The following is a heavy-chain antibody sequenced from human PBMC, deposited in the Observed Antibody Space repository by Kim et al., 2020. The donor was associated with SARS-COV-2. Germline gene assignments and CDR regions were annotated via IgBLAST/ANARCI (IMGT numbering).Heavy chain of an antibody. Sequence: SETLSLTCTVSGGSISSYYWSWIRQPAGKGLEWIGRIYTSGSTNYNPSLKSRVTMSVDTSKNQFSLKLSSVTAADTAVYYCARAGGEQQLVIGTWNYYYYGMDVWGQGTTVTVSS. CDR3: ARAGGEQQLVIGTWNYYYYGMDV. CDR2: IYTSGST. V-gene: IGHV4-4*07. J-gene: IGHJ6*02. D-gene: IGHD6-13*01. CDR1: GGSISSYY.